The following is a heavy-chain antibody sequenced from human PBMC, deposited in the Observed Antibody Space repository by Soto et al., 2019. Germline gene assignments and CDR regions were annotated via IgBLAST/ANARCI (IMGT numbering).Heavy chain of an antibody. Sequence: QVQLVESGGGLVKPGGSLRLSCAASGFTFSDYYMSWIRQAPGKGLEWISYVTTSGITIYYAESVRGRFTISRDNAKNSLFLQMDSLRVEDTAVYYYARDGEYSTSSSNYYYGLDVWGQGTTVTVSS. CDR1: GFTFSDYY. J-gene: IGHJ6*02. V-gene: IGHV3-11*01. CDR3: ARDGEYSTSSSNYYYGLDV. CDR2: VTTSGITI. D-gene: IGHD6-6*01.